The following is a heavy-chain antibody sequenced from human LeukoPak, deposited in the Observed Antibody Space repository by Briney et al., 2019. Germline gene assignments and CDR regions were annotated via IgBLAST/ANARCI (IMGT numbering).Heavy chain of an antibody. J-gene: IGHJ4*02. V-gene: IGHV4-38-2*02. CDR2: VDHSGTT. D-gene: IGHD6-25*01. CDR3: AKLAATGGFDS. CDR1: DYSLINGYY. Sequence: TSETLSLTCTVSDYSLINGYYWGWLRQPPGKGLEWIGGVDHSGTTFYNILFKTRVAMSVDTPKNQFSLKLTSVTAADTAVYYCAKLAATGGFDSWGQGTLVTVSS.